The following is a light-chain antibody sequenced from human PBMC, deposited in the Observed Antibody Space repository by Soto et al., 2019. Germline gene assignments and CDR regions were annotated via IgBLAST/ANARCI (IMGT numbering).Light chain of an antibody. J-gene: IGLJ3*02. Sequence: QSVLTQPPSASGTPGQRVTISCSGSSSNIGSNAVNWYQQLPATAPKLLIYSNHQRPSGVPDRFSASKSGTSASLAITGLQSEDEANYYCAAWDDIVNGWVFGGGTKVTVL. V-gene: IGLV1-44*01. CDR3: AAWDDIVNGWV. CDR1: SSNIGSNA. CDR2: SNH.